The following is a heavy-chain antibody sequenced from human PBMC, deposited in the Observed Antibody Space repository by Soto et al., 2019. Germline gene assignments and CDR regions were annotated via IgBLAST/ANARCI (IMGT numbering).Heavy chain of an antibody. CDR1: GFTFSSYW. Sequence: GSLRLSCAASGFTFSSYWMHWVRQAPGKGLVWVSRISSDGSSTSYADSVKGRFTISRDNAKNTVYLQMNSLRAEDTAVYYCARAQAVAGTGGYYWGQGTVVTVSS. D-gene: IGHD6-19*01. V-gene: IGHV3-74*01. CDR2: ISSDGSST. J-gene: IGHJ4*02. CDR3: ARAQAVAGTGGYY.